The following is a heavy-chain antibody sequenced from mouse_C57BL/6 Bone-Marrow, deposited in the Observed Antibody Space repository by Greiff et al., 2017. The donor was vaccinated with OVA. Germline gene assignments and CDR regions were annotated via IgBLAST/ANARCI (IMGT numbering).Heavy chain of an antibody. Sequence: QVQLQQSGAELARPGASVKMSCKASGYTFTSYTMHWVKQRPGQGLEWIGYINPSSGYTKYNQKFKDKATLTAAKSSSTAYMQLSSLTSEDSAVYYWARSMTTVVADYWGQGTTLTVSS. CDR3: ARSMTTVVADY. CDR1: GYTFTSYT. J-gene: IGHJ2*01. CDR2: INPSSGYT. D-gene: IGHD1-1*01. V-gene: IGHV1-4*01.